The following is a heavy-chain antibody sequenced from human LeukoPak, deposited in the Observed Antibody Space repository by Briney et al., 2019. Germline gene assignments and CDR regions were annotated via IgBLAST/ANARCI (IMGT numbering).Heavy chain of an antibody. CDR2: ISYDGSNK. V-gene: IGHV3-30*04. J-gene: IGHJ4*02. Sequence: PGGSLRLSCAASGFTFSSYATHWVRQAPGKGLEWVAVISYDGSNKYYADSVKGRFTISRDNSKNTLYLQMNSLRAEDTAVYYCARVDGHSSGYRPFDYWGQGTLVTVSS. D-gene: IGHD3-22*01. CDR1: GFTFSSYA. CDR3: ARVDGHSSGYRPFDY.